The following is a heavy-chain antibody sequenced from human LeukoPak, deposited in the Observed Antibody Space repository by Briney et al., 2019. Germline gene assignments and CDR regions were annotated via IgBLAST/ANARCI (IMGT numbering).Heavy chain of an antibody. J-gene: IGHJ4*02. CDR2: INHSGST. CDR3: ARDQRVAAAGR. D-gene: IGHD6-13*01. CDR1: GGSFSGYY. Sequence: PSETLSLTCAVYGGSFSGYYWSWIRQPPGKGLEWIGEINHSGSTNYNPSLKSRVTISVDTSKNQFSLKLSSVTAADTAVYYCARDQRVAAAGRWGQGTLVTVSS. V-gene: IGHV4-34*01.